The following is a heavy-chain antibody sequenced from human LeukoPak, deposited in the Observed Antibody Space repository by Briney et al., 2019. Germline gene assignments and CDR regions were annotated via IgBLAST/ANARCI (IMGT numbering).Heavy chain of an antibody. D-gene: IGHD3-16*01. CDR2: INSDGSST. V-gene: IGHV3-74*01. J-gene: IGHJ4*02. CDR1: GLTFTNYW. Sequence: GKSLRLSCETSGLTFTNYWMHWVRQAPGKGLVWVSRINSDGSSTIYADSVKGRFTISRDNAKNTVVLQMTSLSAEDTAVYYCATGGAQYYDYWGQGTVVTVSS. CDR3: ATGGAQYYDY.